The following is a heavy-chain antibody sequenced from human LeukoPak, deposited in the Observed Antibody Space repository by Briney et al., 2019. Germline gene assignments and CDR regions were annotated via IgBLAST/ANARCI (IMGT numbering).Heavy chain of an antibody. V-gene: IGHV4-39*01. J-gene: IGHJ5*02. CDR2: IYYSGST. CDR1: GGSISSSSYY. CDR3: ARLRIAARLNWFDP. Sequence: PSETLSLICTVSGGSISSSSYYWGWIRQPPGKGLEWIGSIYYSGSTYYNPSLKSRVTISVDTSKNQFSLKLSSVTAADTAVYYCARLRIAARLNWFDPWGQGTLVTVSS. D-gene: IGHD6-6*01.